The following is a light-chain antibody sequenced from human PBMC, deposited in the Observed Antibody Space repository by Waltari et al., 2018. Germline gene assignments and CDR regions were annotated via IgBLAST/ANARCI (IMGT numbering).Light chain of an antibody. Sequence: DIVISQSPHPLSVSLGERATLNFTSTQSVLYSDSNKTYLVWYQQKPGKSPKLLIYWASTRLSGVPDRFSGSGSGTDFTLTISSLQAEDVAIYYCQQNYGCPHTFGQGTKVEIK. V-gene: IGKV4-1*01. J-gene: IGKJ2*01. CDR2: WAS. CDR1: QSVLYSDSNKTY. CDR3: QQNYGCPHT.